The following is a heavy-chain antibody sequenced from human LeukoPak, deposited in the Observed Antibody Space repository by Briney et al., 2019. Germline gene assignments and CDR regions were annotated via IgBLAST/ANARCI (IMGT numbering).Heavy chain of an antibody. CDR1: GGSISSYY. CDR3: ARVRDDYFFDY. V-gene: IGHV4-59*01. Sequence: SETLSLTCTVSGGSISSYYWSWIRQPPGEGLEWIGYIYYSGSTNYNPSLKSRVTISVDTSKNQFSLKLSSVTAADTAVYYCARVRDDYFFDYWGQGILVTVSS. D-gene: IGHD3-3*01. J-gene: IGHJ4*02. CDR2: IYYSGST.